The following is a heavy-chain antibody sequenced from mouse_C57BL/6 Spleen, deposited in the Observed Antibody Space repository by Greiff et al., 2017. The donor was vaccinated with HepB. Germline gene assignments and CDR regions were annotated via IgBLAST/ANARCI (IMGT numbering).Heavy chain of an antibody. D-gene: IGHD2-2*01. CDR2: INPNNGGT. J-gene: IGHJ4*01. CDR3: ARNGYDGAMDY. V-gene: IGHV1-26*01. Sequence: VQLQQSGPELVKPGASVKISCKASGYTFTDYYMNWVKQSHGKSLEWIGDINPNNGGTSYNQKFKGKATLTVAKSSSTAYMELRSLTSEDSAVYYCARNGYDGAMDYWGQGTSVTVSS. CDR1: GYTFTDYY.